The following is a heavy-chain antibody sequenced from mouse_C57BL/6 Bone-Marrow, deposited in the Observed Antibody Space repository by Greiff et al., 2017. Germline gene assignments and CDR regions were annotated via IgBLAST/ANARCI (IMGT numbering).Heavy chain of an antibody. J-gene: IGHJ1*03. CDR2: INPNSGST. V-gene: IGHV1-64*01. CDR1: GYTFTSYW. D-gene: IGHD2-12*01. Sequence: VQLQQPGAELAKPGASVKLSCKASGYTFTSYWMHWVKQRPGQGLEWIGMINPNSGSTNYNEKFKSKATLTADKSSSTAYMQLSSLTSEDAAVYYCAREVECYDVVWGTGTTVTVSS. CDR3: AREVECYDVV.